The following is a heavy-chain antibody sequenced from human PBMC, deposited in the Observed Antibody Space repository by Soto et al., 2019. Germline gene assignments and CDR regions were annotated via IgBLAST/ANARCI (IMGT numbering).Heavy chain of an antibody. CDR3: ARARGSSWYNWFDP. D-gene: IGHD6-13*01. CDR2: IYYSGST. J-gene: IGHJ5*02. V-gene: IGHV4-59*01. CDR1: GGSISSYY. Sequence: SETLSLTCTVSGGSISSYYWSWIRQPPGKGLEWIGYIYYSGSTNYNPSLKSRVTISVDTSKNQFSLKLSSVTAADTAVYYCARARGSSWYNWFDPWGQGTLVTVSS.